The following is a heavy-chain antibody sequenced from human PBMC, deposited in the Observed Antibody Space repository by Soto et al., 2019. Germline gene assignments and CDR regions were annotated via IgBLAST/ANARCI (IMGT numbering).Heavy chain of an antibody. CDR3: AGGGRQWLVTSDFNY. J-gene: IGHJ4*02. CDR1: GFTFSDYA. D-gene: IGHD6-19*01. V-gene: IGHV3-30*03. CDR2: VSHDGRNT. Sequence: VQLVESGGGVVQPGRSLRLSCAASGFTFSDYAMHWVRQAPGKGLEWVAVVSHDGRNTHYADSVKGRFTISRDSSKNTVSLEMTSLRAEEAAVYYCAGGGRQWLVTSDFNYWGQGALVTVSS.